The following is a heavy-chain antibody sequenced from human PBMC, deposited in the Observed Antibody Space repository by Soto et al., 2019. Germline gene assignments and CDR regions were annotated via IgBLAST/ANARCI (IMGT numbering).Heavy chain of an antibody. CDR3: AAENYYYDSWPPRGFDP. J-gene: IGHJ5*02. Sequence: ASVKVSCKASGYTFTGYYMHWVRQAPGQGLEWMGWINPNSGGTNYAQKFQERVTITRDMSTSTAYMELSSLRSEDTAVYYCAAENYYYDSWPPRGFDPWGQGTLVTVSS. V-gene: IGHV1-2*02. CDR1: GYTFTGYY. D-gene: IGHD3-22*01. CDR2: INPNSGGT.